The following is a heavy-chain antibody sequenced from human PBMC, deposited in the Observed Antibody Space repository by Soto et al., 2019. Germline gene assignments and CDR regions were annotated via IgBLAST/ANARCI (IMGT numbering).Heavy chain of an antibody. CDR1: GGSFSGYY. CDR3: ARGRYSHFDY. CDR2: INHSGST. Sequence: PSEPLRLTWAVYGGSFSGYYWSWIRQPPGKGLEWIGEINHSGSTNYNPSLKSRVTISVDTSKNQFSLKLSSVTAADTAVYYCARGRYSHFDYWGQGTLDTVSS. J-gene: IGHJ4*02. D-gene: IGHD1-1*01. V-gene: IGHV4-34*01.